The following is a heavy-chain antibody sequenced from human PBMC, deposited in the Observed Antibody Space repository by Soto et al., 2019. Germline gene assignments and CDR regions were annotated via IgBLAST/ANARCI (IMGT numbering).Heavy chain of an antibody. CDR1: GDSVSSNSSA. CDR2: TYYRSKWYN. Sequence: SQTLSLTFAISGDSVSSNSSAWNCISQSPSRGLEWLGRTYYRSKWYNDYAVSVKSRITINPDTSKNQFSLQLNSVTPEDTAVYYCAREGSGWYLGNWFDPWGQGTLVTVSS. D-gene: IGHD6-19*01. CDR3: AREGSGWYLGNWFDP. J-gene: IGHJ5*02. V-gene: IGHV6-1*01.